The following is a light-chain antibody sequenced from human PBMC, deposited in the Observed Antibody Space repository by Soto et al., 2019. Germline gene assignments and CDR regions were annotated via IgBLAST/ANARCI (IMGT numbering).Light chain of an antibody. J-gene: IGKJ3*01. CDR3: QRYDNLPST. V-gene: IGKV1-33*01. Sequence: DIQMTQSPSSLSASVGDRVTITCQASQDISNYLNWYQQKPGKAPKLLIYDASNLETGVPSRFSGSGSGTDFTFTISSLQPEDIATYYCQRYDNLPSTFGPGTKVDIK. CDR2: DAS. CDR1: QDISNY.